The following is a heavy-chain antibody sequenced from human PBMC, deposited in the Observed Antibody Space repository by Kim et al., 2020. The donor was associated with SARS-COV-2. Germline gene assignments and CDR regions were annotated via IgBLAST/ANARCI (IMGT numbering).Heavy chain of an antibody. V-gene: IGHV4-4*07. CDR3: ARVRMTTVTSDAFDI. D-gene: IGHD4-17*01. Sequence: PSIKSRVTMSVDTSKNQFSLKLSSVTAADTAVYYCARVRMTTVTSDAFDIWGQGTMVTVSS. J-gene: IGHJ3*02.